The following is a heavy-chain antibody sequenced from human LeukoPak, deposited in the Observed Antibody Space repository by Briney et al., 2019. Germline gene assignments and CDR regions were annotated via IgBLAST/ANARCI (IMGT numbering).Heavy chain of an antibody. Sequence: SQTLSLTCAVYGGSFSGYYWSWIRQPPGKGLEWIGEINHSGSTNYNPSLKSRVTISVDTSKNQFSLKLSSVTAADTAVYYCARAFARGSYYYYGMDVWGKGTTVTVSS. D-gene: IGHD2/OR15-2a*01. V-gene: IGHV4-34*01. CDR3: ARAFARGSYYYYGMDV. CDR2: INHSGST. CDR1: GGSFSGYY. J-gene: IGHJ6*04.